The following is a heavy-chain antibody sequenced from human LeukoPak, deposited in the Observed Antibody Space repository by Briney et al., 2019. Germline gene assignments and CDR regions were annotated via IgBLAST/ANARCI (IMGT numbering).Heavy chain of an antibody. CDR1: EYSFATYW. Sequence: HGESLKMSCKGSEYSFATYWIGWVRQMPGQGLEWMGIIFPGDSDTRYSPSFQGQVTTSADKSISTAYLQWSSLKASDTAIYYCASEYCSGGNCYFDYWGQGTLVTVSS. CDR2: IFPGDSDT. D-gene: IGHD2-15*01. CDR3: ASEYCSGGNCYFDY. J-gene: IGHJ4*02. V-gene: IGHV5-51*01.